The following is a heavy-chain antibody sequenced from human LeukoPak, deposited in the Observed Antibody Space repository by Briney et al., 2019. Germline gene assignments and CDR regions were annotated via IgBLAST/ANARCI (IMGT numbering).Heavy chain of an antibody. J-gene: IGHJ4*02. V-gene: IGHV3-7*01. D-gene: IGHD5-12*01. CDR1: GFTVSSYW. CDR3: ARGMSSGYDFDY. Sequence: GGSLRLSCAASGFTVSSYWMTWVRQAPGKGLEWVANIKQDGSEKYYVDSVKGRFTISRDNAKNSLYLQMNSLRAEDTAVYYCARGMSSGYDFDYWGQGTLVTVSS. CDR2: IKQDGSEK.